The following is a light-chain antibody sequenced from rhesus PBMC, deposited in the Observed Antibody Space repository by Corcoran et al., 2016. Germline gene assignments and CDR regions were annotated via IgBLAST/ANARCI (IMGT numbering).Light chain of an antibody. CDR3: QHGYGTPYS. CDR1: ENVNNY. V-gene: IGKV1-74*01. J-gene: IGKJ2*01. CDR2: KAS. Sequence: DIQMTQSPSSLSASVGDRVTITCRARENVNNYLNWYQQKPGKSPKLLLYKASTFQRGVPSRFSGSGSGTDYTFTISSLQPEDIATYYCQHGYGTPYSFGQGTKVEIE.